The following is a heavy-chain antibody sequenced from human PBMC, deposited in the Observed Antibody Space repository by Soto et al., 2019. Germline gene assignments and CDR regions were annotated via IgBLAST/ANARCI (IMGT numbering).Heavy chain of an antibody. D-gene: IGHD7-27*01. J-gene: IGHJ3*02. Sequence: ASVKVSCKASGYTFTGYYMHWVRQAPGQGLEWMGWINPNSGGTNYAQKFQGWVTMTRDTSISTAYMELSRLRSDDTAVYYCARAGTGDNEVGLAFDIWGQGTMVTVSS. CDR1: GYTFTGYY. V-gene: IGHV1-2*04. CDR3: ARAGTGDNEVGLAFDI. CDR2: INPNSGGT.